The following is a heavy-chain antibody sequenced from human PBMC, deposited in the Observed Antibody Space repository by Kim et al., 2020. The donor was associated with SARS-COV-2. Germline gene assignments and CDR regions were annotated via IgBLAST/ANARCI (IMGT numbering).Heavy chain of an antibody. CDR3: AQSTNSCPGGCLYFDY. D-gene: IGHD2-2*01. V-gene: IGHV3-23*01. J-gene: IGHJ4*02. Sequence: GGSLRLSCAASGFTFSSYAMSWVRQAPGKGLEWVSAISGSGGSTYYADSVKGRFTISRDNSKNTLYLQMNSLRAEDTAVYYCAQSTNSCPGGCLYFDYWGQGTLVTVSS. CDR2: ISGSGGST. CDR1: GFTFSSYA.